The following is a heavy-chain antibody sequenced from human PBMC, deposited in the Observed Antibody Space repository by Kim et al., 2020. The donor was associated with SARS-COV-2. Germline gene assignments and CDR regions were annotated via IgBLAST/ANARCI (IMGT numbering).Heavy chain of an antibody. V-gene: IGHV1-18*01. Sequence: ASVKVSCKASGYTFTSYAISWVRQAPGQGLEWMGWISSYNGNTNYAQKLQGRVTMTTDTSTSTAYMELRSLRSDDTAVYYCARDRYTAMVRDWYFDLWGRGTLVTVSS. CDR1: GYTFTSYA. J-gene: IGHJ2*01. D-gene: IGHD5-18*01. CDR3: ARDRYTAMVRDWYFDL. CDR2: ISSYNGNT.